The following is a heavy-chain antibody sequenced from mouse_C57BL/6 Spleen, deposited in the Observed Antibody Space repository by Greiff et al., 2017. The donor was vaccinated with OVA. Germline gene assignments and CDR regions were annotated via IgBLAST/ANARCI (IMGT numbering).Heavy chain of an antibody. CDR3: ARRTVEGFAY. CDR1: GYSITSGYY. V-gene: IGHV3-6*01. Sequence: VQVVESGPGLVKPSQSLSLTCSVTGYSITSGYYWNWIRQFPGNKLEWMGYISYDGSNNYNPSLKNRISITRDTSKNQFFLKLNSVTTEDTATYYCARRTVEGFAYWGQGTLVTVSA. J-gene: IGHJ3*01. D-gene: IGHD1-1*01. CDR2: ISYDGSN.